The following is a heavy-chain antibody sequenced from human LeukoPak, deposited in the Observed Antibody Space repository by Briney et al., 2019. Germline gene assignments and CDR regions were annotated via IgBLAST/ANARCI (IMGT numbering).Heavy chain of an antibody. CDR2: IYTSGST. CDR1: GGSISSGSYY. D-gene: IGHD1-26*01. Sequence: SETLSLTCTVSGGSISSGSYYWSWIRQPAGKGLEWIGRIYTSGSTNYNPSLKSRVTISVDTSKNQLSLKLTSVTAADTAVYYCARTKWDHYYFDYWGQGTLVTVSS. J-gene: IGHJ4*02. V-gene: IGHV4-61*02. CDR3: ARTKWDHYYFDY.